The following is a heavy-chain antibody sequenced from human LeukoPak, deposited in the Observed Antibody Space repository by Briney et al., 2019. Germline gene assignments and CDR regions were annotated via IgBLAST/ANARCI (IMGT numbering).Heavy chain of an antibody. V-gene: IGHV3-11*01. CDR2: ISHSGYSV. CDR1: GFRFSDYY. Sequence: KPGGSLGLSCAASGFRFSDYYMNWFRQTPGKGPGWLSYISHSGYSVQYADSVRGRFTISRDNDKNSLYLQMNSLRVEDTAVYYCARDGAYDDTSGYRADFWGPGTLVTVSS. J-gene: IGHJ4*02. D-gene: IGHD3-22*01. CDR3: ARDGAYDDTSGYRADF.